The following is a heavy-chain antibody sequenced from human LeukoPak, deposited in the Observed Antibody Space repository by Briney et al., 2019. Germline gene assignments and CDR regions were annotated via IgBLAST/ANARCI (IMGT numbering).Heavy chain of an antibody. D-gene: IGHD3-16*01. Sequence: GGSLRLSCAASGFTFSSYWMSWVRQAPGKGLEWVANIKQDGSEKYYVDSVKGRFTISRDNAKNSLYLQMNSLRAEDTAVYYCARDLIIWGASLLGAFDIWGQGTMVTVSS. CDR1: GFTFSSYW. CDR3: ARDLIIWGASLLGAFDI. CDR2: IKQDGSEK. V-gene: IGHV3-7*01. J-gene: IGHJ3*02.